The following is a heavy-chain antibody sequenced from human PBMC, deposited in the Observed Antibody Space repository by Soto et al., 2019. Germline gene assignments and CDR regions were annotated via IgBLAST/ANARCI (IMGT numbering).Heavy chain of an antibody. Sequence: QVQLQESGPGLVKPSQTQSLICTVAGDCISSDNYFWSWIRQPPGQGLEWIGYISNRGTPYYNPYLKSRVTISLDTSKNRFSLDMYSVTAADTAVYYCAREVNVVALSDAFDIWGQGTMVTVSS. V-gene: IGHV4-30-4*01. CDR3: AREVNVVALSDAFDI. CDR2: ISNRGTP. CDR1: GDCISSDNYF. D-gene: IGHD2-8*01. J-gene: IGHJ3*02.